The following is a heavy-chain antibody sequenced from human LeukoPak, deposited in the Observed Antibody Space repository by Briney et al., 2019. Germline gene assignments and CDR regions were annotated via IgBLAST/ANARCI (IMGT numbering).Heavy chain of an antibody. J-gene: IGHJ4*02. CDR3: ARREGPTARTRRDYFDY. Sequence: GESLKIPCQGSGYNFANYWIAWVRQMPGKGLECMGIIYPGDSDTRYSPSFQGQVTFSADKSISTVYLQWRSLKASDTAMYYCARREGPTARTRRDYFDYWGQGSPVTVSS. CDR1: GYNFANYW. D-gene: IGHD1-26*01. V-gene: IGHV5-51*01. CDR2: IYPGDSDT.